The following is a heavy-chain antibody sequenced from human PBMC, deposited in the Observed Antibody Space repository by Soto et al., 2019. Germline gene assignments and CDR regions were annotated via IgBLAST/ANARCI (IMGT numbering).Heavy chain of an antibody. CDR1: GYIFTSYG. CDR3: ATRSPAFDY. V-gene: IGHV1-18*01. CDR2: ITTDKGKT. Sequence: VSVKVSCKTSGYIFTSYGISWVRQAPGQGLEWMGWITTDKGKTTYARKFQGRVTMTTDTSTSTAYMEMRSLRSDDTAVYYCATRSPAFDYWGQGTLVTVSS. J-gene: IGHJ4*02.